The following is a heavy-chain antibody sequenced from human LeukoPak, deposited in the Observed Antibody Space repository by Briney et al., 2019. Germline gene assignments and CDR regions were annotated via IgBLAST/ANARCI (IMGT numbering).Heavy chain of an antibody. Sequence: GRSLRLSCAASGFTFSSYSIHWVRQAPGKGLEWVAVISYDGSNKYYADSVKGRFTISRDNSKNTLYLEMNSLRTEDTAMYYCARDVSTSWPFDYWGQGTLVTVSS. J-gene: IGHJ4*02. D-gene: IGHD2-2*01. CDR1: GFTFSSYS. CDR2: ISYDGSNK. CDR3: ARDVSTSWPFDY. V-gene: IGHV3-30*03.